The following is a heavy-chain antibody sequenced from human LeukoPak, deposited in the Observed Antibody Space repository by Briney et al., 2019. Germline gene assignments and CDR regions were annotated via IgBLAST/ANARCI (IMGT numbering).Heavy chain of an antibody. CDR2: IKQDGSEK. D-gene: IGHD1-7*01. J-gene: IGHJ6*02. Sequence: GGSLRLSCAASGYTFSNYWMSWVRQAPGKGLEWVANIKQDGSEKYYVDSVRGRFTISRDNAKNSLCLQMNSLRAEDTAVYYCARDMELELPASSAYFYGMDVWGRGTTVTVSS. V-gene: IGHV3-7*01. CDR1: GYTFSNYW. CDR3: ARDMELELPASSAYFYGMDV.